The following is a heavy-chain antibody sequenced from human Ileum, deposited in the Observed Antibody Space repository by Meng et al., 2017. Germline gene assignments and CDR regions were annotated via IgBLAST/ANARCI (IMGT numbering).Heavy chain of an antibody. J-gene: IGHJ4*02. CDR1: GFTVSSNY. CDR2: IYSGGST. Sequence: VGLVETGGGLIQPGGSLRLSCAASGFTVSSNYMSWVRQAPGKGLEWVSVIYSGGSTYYADSVKGRFTISRDNSRNTLYLQMNSLRADDTAGYYCVREQYESRGHWGQGTLVTVSS. CDR3: VREQYESRGH. V-gene: IGHV3-53*02. D-gene: IGHD3-22*01.